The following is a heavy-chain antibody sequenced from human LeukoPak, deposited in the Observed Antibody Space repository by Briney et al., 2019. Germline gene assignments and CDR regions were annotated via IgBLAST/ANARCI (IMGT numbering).Heavy chain of an antibody. V-gene: IGHV3-21*01. CDR2: ISSSSSYI. CDR1: GFTFSSYS. CDR3: ARDLVDYDFWSGYRAFDP. D-gene: IGHD3-3*01. J-gene: IGHJ5*02. Sequence: GGSLRLSCAASGFTFSSYSMNWVRQAPGKGLEWVSSISSSSSYIYYADSVKGRFTISRDNAKNSLYLQMNSLRAEDTAVYYCARDLVDYDFWSGYRAFDPWGQGTLVTVSS.